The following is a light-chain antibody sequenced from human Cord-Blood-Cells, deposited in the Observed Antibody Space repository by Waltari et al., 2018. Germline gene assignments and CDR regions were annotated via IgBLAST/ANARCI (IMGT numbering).Light chain of an antibody. CDR3: QQSYSTPWT. Sequence: DIQMTQSPSSLSASVGARVTLTCRASQSISSYLNWYQQKPVKAPKLLIYAASSLQSGVPSRFSGSGSGTDFTLTISSLQPEDCATYYCQQSYSTPWTFGQGTKVEIK. CDR2: AAS. V-gene: IGKV1-39*01. J-gene: IGKJ1*01. CDR1: QSISSY.